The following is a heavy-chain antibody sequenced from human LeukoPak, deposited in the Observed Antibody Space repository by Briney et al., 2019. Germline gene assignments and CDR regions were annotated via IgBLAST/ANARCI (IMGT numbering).Heavy chain of an antibody. D-gene: IGHD4-17*01. CDR2: INSDGSST. J-gene: IGHJ4*02. V-gene: IGHV3-74*01. CDR1: GFTFSSYW. Sequence: GGSLRLSCAASGFTFSSYWMHWVRQAPGKGLVWVSSINSDGSSTSYADSVKGRFTISRDNAKNTLYLQMNSLRAEDTAVYYCARGSEYGDYVDYWGQGTLVTVSS. CDR3: ARGSEYGDYVDY.